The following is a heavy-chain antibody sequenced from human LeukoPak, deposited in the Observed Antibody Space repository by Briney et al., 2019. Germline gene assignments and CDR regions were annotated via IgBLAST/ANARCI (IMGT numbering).Heavy chain of an antibody. CDR2: MFYSGRT. D-gene: IGHD2-2*01. CDR1: GGSISSGNYH. CDR3: ARAHCSSTSCYLSTGFGFDP. J-gene: IGHJ5*02. V-gene: IGHV4-39*01. Sequence: PSETLSLTCTVSGGSISSGNYHWAWMRQPPGKGPEWIGSMFYSGRTYYNPSLKSRVTISVDTSKNQFSLKLSSVTAADTAVYYCARAHCSSTSCYLSTGFGFDPWGQGTLVTVSS.